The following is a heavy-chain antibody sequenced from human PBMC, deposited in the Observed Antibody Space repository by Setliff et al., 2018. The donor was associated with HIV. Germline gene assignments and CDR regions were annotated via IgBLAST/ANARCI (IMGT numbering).Heavy chain of an antibody. CDR1: GGSFSNYA. CDR2: IIPIFGTA. D-gene: IGHD3-22*01. J-gene: IGHJ4*02. Sequence: SVKVSCKASGGSFSNYAINWVRQAPGQGLEWMGKIIPIFGTANYAQNFQGRVTITADESTSTAYMELSSLRSEDTAVYYCARDRMGRGYSGFDFWGQGTLVTAPQ. CDR3: ARDRMGRGYSGFDF. V-gene: IGHV1-69*13.